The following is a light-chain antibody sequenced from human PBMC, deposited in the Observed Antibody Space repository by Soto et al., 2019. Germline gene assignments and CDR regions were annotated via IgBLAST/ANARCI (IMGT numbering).Light chain of an antibody. Sequence: EIVLTQSPGTLSLSPGERATLSCRASQSVSSSYLAWYQQKLGQAPRLLIYGASSRATGIPDRFSGSGSGTDFTLTISRLEPKDFAVYYCQQYGSSRPMYTFGQGTKLEIK. J-gene: IGKJ2*01. CDR3: QQYGSSRPMYT. CDR1: QSVSSSY. CDR2: GAS. V-gene: IGKV3-20*01.